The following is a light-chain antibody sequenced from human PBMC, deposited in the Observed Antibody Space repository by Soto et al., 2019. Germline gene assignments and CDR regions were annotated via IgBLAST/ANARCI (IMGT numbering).Light chain of an antibody. CDR3: SSYTPNKTRV. CDR2: EVS. V-gene: IGLV2-14*01. J-gene: IGLJ1*01. CDR1: TSDVGDNNY. Sequence: QSALSQPASVSGSPGQTITISCTGTTSDVGDNNYVSWYQQHPGTAPKLIIYEVSYRPSGVSDRFSGSQSDNTASLTISGLQADDEADYYCSSYTPNKTRVFGVGTKVTVL.